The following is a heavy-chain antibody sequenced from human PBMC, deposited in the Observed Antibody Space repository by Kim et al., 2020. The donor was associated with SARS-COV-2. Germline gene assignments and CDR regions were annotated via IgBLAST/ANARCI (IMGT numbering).Heavy chain of an antibody. CDR3: AKAAGSGNYPSYFLDF. V-gene: IGHV3-48*01. CDR2: ISSGSDII. J-gene: IGHJ4*02. Sequence: GGSLRLSCAASGFSFRDYAMNWVRQAPGKGLEWISYISSGSDIIYYADSVRGRFTISRDTAKNSLFLQMNSLRAEDTAVYYCAKAAGSGNYPSYFLDFWGQGALVTVSS. D-gene: IGHD3-10*01. CDR1: GFSFRDYA.